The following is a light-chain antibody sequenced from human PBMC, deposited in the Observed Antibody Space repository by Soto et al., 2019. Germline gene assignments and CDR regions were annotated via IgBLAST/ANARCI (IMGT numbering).Light chain of an antibody. CDR3: QQVDSFPRT. V-gene: IGKV3-15*01. CDR1: QSVNTH. J-gene: IGKJ2*02. Sequence: EIVMTQSPATLSVSSGERATLSCRASQSVNTHLAWYQQKPGQAPRLLIYGASSLQAGVPSRFTGSGSGTDFTLPTNSPQPEDFATYCCQQVDSFPRTFGQGTKLEV. CDR2: GAS.